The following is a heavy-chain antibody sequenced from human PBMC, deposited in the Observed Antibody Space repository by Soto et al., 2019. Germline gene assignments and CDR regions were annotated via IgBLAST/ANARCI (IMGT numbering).Heavy chain of an antibody. CDR3: AKGIASKTRPLGKYFDL. CDR1: GFTFSSYA. J-gene: IGHJ2*01. D-gene: IGHD6-13*01. V-gene: IGHV3-23*01. CDR2: ISGSGGST. Sequence: PGGSLRLSCAASGFTFSSYAMSWVRQAPGKGLEWVSAISGSGGSTYYADSVKGRFTISRDNSKNTLYVQMDSLRAEDTAVYYCAKGIASKTRPLGKYFDLWGRGTQVTVSS.